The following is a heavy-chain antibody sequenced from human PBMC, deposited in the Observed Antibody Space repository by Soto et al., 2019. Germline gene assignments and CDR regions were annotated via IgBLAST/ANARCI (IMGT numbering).Heavy chain of an antibody. CDR1: GFIFSTYG. J-gene: IGHJ4*02. CDR3: AKGAAYCSGGSCLDRSFDN. D-gene: IGHD2-15*01. V-gene: IGHV3-30*18. Sequence: GGSLRLSCAASGFIFSTYGMHWVRQAPGKGLDWVSVISFDGSNKYYVDSVKGRFTISRDNSKSTLYLQMNSLRAEDTAVYYCAKGAAYCSGGSCLDRSFDNWGQGTLVTVSS. CDR2: ISFDGSNK.